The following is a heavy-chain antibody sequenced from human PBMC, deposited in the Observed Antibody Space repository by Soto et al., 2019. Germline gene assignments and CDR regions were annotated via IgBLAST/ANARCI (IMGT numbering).Heavy chain of an antibody. CDR3: AKSFSSNWYDYFDY. J-gene: IGHJ4*02. D-gene: IGHD6-13*01. CDR2: ISGSGGST. CDR1: GITFSTYA. Sequence: PGGSLRLSCASSGITFSTYAMSLVRQAPGKGLEWVSAISGSGGSTYYADSVKRRFTISRDKSKNTLYLQMNSLRAEDTALYYCAKSFSSNWYDYFDYWGQGSLVTVSS. V-gene: IGHV3-23*01.